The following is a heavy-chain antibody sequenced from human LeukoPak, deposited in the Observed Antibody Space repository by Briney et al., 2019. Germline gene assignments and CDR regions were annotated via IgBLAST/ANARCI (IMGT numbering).Heavy chain of an antibody. Sequence: GALRLSCAASGFTFSSYGMHWVRQAPGKGLEWVAVIWYDGSNKYYADSVKGRFTISRDNSKNTLYLQMNSLRAEDTAVYYCARSSRGPYANWFDPWGQGTLVTVSS. D-gene: IGHD1-26*01. CDR1: GFTFSSYG. CDR2: IWYDGSNK. V-gene: IGHV3-33*01. CDR3: ARSSRGPYANWFDP. J-gene: IGHJ5*02.